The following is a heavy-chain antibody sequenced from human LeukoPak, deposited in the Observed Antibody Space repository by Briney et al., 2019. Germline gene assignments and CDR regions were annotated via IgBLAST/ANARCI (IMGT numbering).Heavy chain of an antibody. D-gene: IGHD5-18*01. CDR2: INNDGSGT. CDR3: ARGYTYGSIDY. V-gene: IGHV3-74*01. Sequence: GGSLRLSCAASGFTFSSYWMHWVRHAPGKGLVRVSRINNDGSGTTYADSVKGRFTISRDNAKNTLYLQMNSLRAEDTAVYYCARGYTYGSIDYWGQGTLVTVSS. CDR1: GFTFSSYW. J-gene: IGHJ4*02.